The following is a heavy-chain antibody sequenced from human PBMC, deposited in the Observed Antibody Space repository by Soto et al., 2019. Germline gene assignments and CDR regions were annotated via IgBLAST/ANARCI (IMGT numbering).Heavy chain of an antibody. Sequence: ASVKVSCKASGYTFTSYGISWVRQAPGQVLEWLGWISAYNGNTNYVQKLQGRVTMTTETSTSTAYMELRSLRSDDTAVYYCARDYYDSIGYYYNDAFDIWGQGTMVTVSS. CDR3: ARDYYDSIGYYYNDAFDI. CDR1: GYTFTSYG. D-gene: IGHD3-22*01. J-gene: IGHJ3*02. V-gene: IGHV1-18*04. CDR2: ISAYNGNT.